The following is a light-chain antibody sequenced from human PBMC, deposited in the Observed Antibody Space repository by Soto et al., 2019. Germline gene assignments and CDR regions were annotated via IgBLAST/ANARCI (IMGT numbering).Light chain of an antibody. CDR1: SGHSSYA. CDR2: LNSDGSH. CDR3: QTWGTGRV. J-gene: IGLJ2*01. Sequence: QSVLTQSPSASASLGASVKLTCTLSSGHSSYAIAWHQQQPEKGPRYLMKLNSDGSHSKGDGIPDRFSGSSSGAERYLTISSLQSEDEADYYSQTWGTGRVFGGGTKLTVL. V-gene: IGLV4-69*01.